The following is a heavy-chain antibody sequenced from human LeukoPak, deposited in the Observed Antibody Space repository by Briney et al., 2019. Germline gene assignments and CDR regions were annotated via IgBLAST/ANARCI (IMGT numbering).Heavy chain of an antibody. Sequence: PAASVKVSCKASGYTFTSYGISWVRQAPGQGLEWMGWISPYNGNTNYVQKFQDRVTMTTDTSTSTAYMELRSLRSDDTAVYYCARDDIALRKLQNGGSSDYWGQGTLVTVSS. V-gene: IGHV1-18*01. CDR2: ISPYNGNT. J-gene: IGHJ4*02. CDR1: GYTFTSYG. CDR3: ARDDIALRKLQNGGSSDY. D-gene: IGHD2-15*01.